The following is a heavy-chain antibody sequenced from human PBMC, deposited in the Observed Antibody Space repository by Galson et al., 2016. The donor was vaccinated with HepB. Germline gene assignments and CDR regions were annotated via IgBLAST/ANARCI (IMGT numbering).Heavy chain of an antibody. J-gene: IGHJ4*02. D-gene: IGHD3-10*01. CDR2: IYWDGDK. CDR3: THRVDYFGSGTCLPGVDY. Sequence: PALVKPTQTLTLTCTFSGFSLNTSEVGVGWVRQPPGKALEWLALIYWDGDKHYSPSLKSRLTITKDTSKNQVVLRMTNMDPVDTATYYCTHRVDYFGSGTCLPGVDYWGQGTLVTVSS. V-gene: IGHV2-5*02. CDR1: GFSLNTSEVG.